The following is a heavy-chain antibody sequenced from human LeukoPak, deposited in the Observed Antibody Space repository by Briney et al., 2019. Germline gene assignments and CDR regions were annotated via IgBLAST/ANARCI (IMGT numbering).Heavy chain of an antibody. V-gene: IGHV4-34*01. Sequence: SETLSLTCAVYGGSFSGYYWSWIRQPPGKGLEWIGEINHSGSTNYNPSLKSRVTISVDTSKNQFSLKLSSVTAADTAVYYCARGRQGIAVAGLDYWGQGTLVTVSS. CDR3: ARGRQGIAVAGLDY. CDR2: INHSGST. D-gene: IGHD6-19*01. J-gene: IGHJ4*02. CDR1: GGSFSGYY.